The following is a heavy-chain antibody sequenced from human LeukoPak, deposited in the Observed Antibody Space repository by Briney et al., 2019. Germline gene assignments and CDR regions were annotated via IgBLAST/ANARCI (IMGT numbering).Heavy chain of an antibody. CDR1: GGSISSHY. CDR3: ARTDTAMAASDWFDP. V-gene: IGHV4-59*11. Sequence: SSETLSLTCTVSGGSISSHYWSWIRQPPGKVLEWIGYIYYSGSTNYNPSLKSRVTISVDTSKNQFSLKLSSVTAADTAVYYCARTDTAMAASDWFDPWGQGTLVTVSS. J-gene: IGHJ5*02. CDR2: IYYSGST. D-gene: IGHD5-18*01.